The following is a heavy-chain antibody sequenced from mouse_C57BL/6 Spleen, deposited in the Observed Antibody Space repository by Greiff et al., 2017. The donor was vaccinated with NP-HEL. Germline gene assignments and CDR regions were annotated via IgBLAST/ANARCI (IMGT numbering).Heavy chain of an antibody. Sequence: QVQLKQSGPELVKPGASVKISCKASGYAFSSSWMNWVKQRPGKGLEWIGRIYPGDGDTNYNGKFKGKATLTADKSSSTAYMQLSSLTSEDSAVYFCARWDYYGSPFDYWGQGTTLTVSS. CDR1: GYAFSSSW. CDR2: IYPGDGDT. J-gene: IGHJ2*01. CDR3: ARWDYYGSPFDY. V-gene: IGHV1-82*01. D-gene: IGHD1-1*01.